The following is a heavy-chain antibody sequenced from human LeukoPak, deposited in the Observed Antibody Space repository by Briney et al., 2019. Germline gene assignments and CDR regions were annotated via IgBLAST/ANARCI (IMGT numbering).Heavy chain of an antibody. CDR3: ARGPSGYHNT. Sequence: PGGSLRLSCAASGFTFNSYDMTWVRQAPGKGLEWVSTISGSGGTTNFADSVKGRFTISRENSKNTLYLQMNSLRAEDTAVYYCARGPSGYHNTGGQGTLVTVSS. V-gene: IGHV3-23*01. J-gene: IGHJ4*02. CDR2: ISGSGGTT. CDR1: GFTFNSYD. D-gene: IGHD5-12*01.